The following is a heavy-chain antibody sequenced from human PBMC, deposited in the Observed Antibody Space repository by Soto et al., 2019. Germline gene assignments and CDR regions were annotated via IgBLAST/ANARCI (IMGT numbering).Heavy chain of an antibody. V-gene: IGHV1-3*01. J-gene: IGHJ3*02. CDR1: GYTFTSYA. D-gene: IGHD6-13*01. CDR2: INAGNGNT. Sequence: ASVKVSCKASGYTFTSYAMHWVRQAPGQRLEWIGWINAGNGNTKYSQKFQGRVTITRDTSASTAYMELSSLRSEDTAVYYCVRVAVSYSSSWYPSQHDAFEIWGQGTMVTVSS. CDR3: VRVAVSYSSSWYPSQHDAFEI.